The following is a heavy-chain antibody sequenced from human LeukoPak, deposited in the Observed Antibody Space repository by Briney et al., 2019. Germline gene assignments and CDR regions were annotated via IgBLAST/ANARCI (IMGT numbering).Heavy chain of an antibody. V-gene: IGHV3-7*01. Sequence: GGSLRLSCAAYGFTFSNSWMSWVRQAPGKGLEWVANINQGGNDKQYVDSMKGRFTIARDNAKNSLFLQMDGLRVEDTAVYYCVREENMKPVAGSFDYWGQGTLVSVSS. CDR3: VREENMKPVAGSFDY. CDR1: GFTFSNSW. D-gene: IGHD6-19*01. CDR2: INQGGNDK. J-gene: IGHJ4*02.